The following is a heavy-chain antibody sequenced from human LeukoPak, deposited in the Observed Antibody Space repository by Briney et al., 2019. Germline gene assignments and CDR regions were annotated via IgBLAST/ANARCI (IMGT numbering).Heavy chain of an antibody. CDR2: SGNAGDT. CDR1: GFTFYVSA. J-gene: IGHJ4*02. Sequence: GGSLRLSCAASGFTFYVSAMNWVRQAPGEGLEWVSASGNAGDTYYADSAKGRVTISRDNSKKMLFLQMTSLRAEDTAVYYCAKKTPGNYPYDYWGQGTLVTVSP. D-gene: IGHD3-22*01. CDR3: AKKTPGNYPYDY. V-gene: IGHV3-23*01.